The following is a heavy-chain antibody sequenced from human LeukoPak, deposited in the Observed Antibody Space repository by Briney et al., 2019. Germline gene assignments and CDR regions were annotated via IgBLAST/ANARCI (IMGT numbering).Heavy chain of an antibody. CDR1: GFTFSSYG. CDR3: ARGNIVTAAGAFDY. V-gene: IGHV3-30*02. D-gene: IGHD6-13*01. Sequence: GGSLRLSCAASGFTFSSYGMHWVRQAPGKGLEWVAYIRYHGSNINYADSVKGRFTISRDNARNSLYLQMNSLRAEDTAVYYCARGNIVTAAGAFDYWGQGTLVTASS. J-gene: IGHJ4*02. CDR2: IRYHGSNI.